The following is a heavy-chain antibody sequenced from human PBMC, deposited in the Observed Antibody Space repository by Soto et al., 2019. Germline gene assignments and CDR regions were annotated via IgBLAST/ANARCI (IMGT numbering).Heavy chain of an antibody. CDR3: AHVTLRFFDLGGFYFDY. D-gene: IGHD3-9*01. Sequence: QITLKESGPTLVKPTQTLTLTCTISGFSLSTSGVGVGWIRQPPGKALEWLALIYWDDDRRYTPSLQSRLTITKDTSKNQVVLTVTDMVPVDTATYFCAHVTLRFFDLGGFYFDYWGQGTLVTVSS. CDR2: IYWDDDR. V-gene: IGHV2-5*02. CDR1: GFSLSTSGVG. J-gene: IGHJ4*02.